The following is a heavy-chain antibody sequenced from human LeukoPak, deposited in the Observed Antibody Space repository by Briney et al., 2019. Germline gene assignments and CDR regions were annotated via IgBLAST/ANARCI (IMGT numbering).Heavy chain of an antibody. V-gene: IGHV3-7*01. CDR3: ASDQYGEFLFDY. CDR1: GFTFSSYW. Sequence: GGSLRLSCAASGFTFSSYWMSWVRQAPGKGLEWVANIKQDGSEKYYVVSVKGRFTISRDNAKNSLYLQMNSLSAEETAVYDCASDQYGEFLFDYWGQGTLVTVSS. J-gene: IGHJ4*02. CDR2: IKQDGSEK. D-gene: IGHD3-10*01.